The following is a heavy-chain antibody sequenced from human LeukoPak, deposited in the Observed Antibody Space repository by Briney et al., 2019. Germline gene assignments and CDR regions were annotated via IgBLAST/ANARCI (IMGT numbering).Heavy chain of an antibody. D-gene: IGHD3-3*01. CDR3: ARGGPVYLDWRMDY. Sequence: SVKVSCKASGGTFSSYAISWVRQAPGQGLEWMGGIIPIFGTANYAQKFQGRVTITADESTSTAYMELSSLRSEDTAVYYCARGGPVYLDWRMDYWGQGTLVTVSS. CDR1: GGTFSSYA. V-gene: IGHV1-69*13. J-gene: IGHJ4*02. CDR2: IIPIFGTA.